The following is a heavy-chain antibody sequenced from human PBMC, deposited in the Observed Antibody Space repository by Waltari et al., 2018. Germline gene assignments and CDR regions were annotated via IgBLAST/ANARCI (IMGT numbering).Heavy chain of an antibody. J-gene: IGHJ4*02. Sequence: QVQLQESGPGLVKPSETLSLTCTVSGGSVSSGSYYWSWIRQPPGKGLEWIGYIYYSGSTNYNPSLKSRVTISVDTSKNQFSLKLSSVTAADTAVYYCAREGVDCSGGSCYTWIDYWGQGTLVTVSS. CDR2: IYYSGST. CDR3: AREGVDCSGGSCYTWIDY. CDR1: GGSVSSGSYY. V-gene: IGHV4-61*01. D-gene: IGHD2-15*01.